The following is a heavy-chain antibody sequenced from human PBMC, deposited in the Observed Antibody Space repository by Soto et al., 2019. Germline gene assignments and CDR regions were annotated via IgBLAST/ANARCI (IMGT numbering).Heavy chain of an antibody. CDR2: IYPGDSDT. CDR3: ARSPRDDILTGYWVYFDY. Sequence: GESLKISCKGSGYSFTSYWIGWVRQMPGKGLEWMGIIYPGDSDTRYSPSFQGQVTISADKSISTAYLQWSSLKASDTAVYYCARSPRDDILTGYWVYFDYWGHGTLVTVS. D-gene: IGHD3-9*01. CDR1: GYSFTSYW. J-gene: IGHJ4*01. V-gene: IGHV5-51*01.